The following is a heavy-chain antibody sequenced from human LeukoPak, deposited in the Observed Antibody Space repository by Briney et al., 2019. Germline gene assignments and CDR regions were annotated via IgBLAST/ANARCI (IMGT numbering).Heavy chain of an antibody. CDR1: GGSISSSNW. CDR3: ARHVITVTTRRNNWFDP. D-gene: IGHD4-17*01. J-gene: IGHJ5*02. V-gene: IGHV4-4*02. CDR2: INHSGST. Sequence: PSETLSLTCAVSGGSISSSNWWSWVRQPPGKGLEWIGEINHSGSTNYNPSLKSRVTISVDTSKNQFSLKLSSVTAADTAVYYCARHVITVTTRRNNWFDPWGQGTLVTVSS.